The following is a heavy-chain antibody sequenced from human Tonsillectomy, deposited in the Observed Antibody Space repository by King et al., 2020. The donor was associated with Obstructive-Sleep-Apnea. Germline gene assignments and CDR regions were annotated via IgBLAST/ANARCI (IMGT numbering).Heavy chain of an antibody. V-gene: IGHV3-30*04. CDR2: ISFEGITK. CDR1: GFTFSTYA. CDR3: ARDLKDYYGSGSY. J-gene: IGHJ4*02. Sequence: QLVQSGGGVVQPGRSLRLSCAASGFTFSTYAMHWVSHASGKGLEWVAIISFEGITKFSADSAKGRFTISRDNSKNTVHLEMNSLRAEYTAVYYCARDLKDYYGSGSYWGQGTLVTVSS. D-gene: IGHD3-10*01.